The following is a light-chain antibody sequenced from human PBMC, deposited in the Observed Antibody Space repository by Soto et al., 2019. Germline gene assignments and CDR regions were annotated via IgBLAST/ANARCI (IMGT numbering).Light chain of an antibody. CDR1: QTGSNSY. Sequence: IGLAQSPFTLSLSPGERATLSCRSSQTGSNSYLAWYQHKSSQAPRLLIYGVYTRASGIPDRFSGSGSGTEFTLTITRLEPEDSAVYFCQHYGYSQWTFGQGTKVDIK. J-gene: IGKJ1*01. CDR3: QHYGYSQWT. V-gene: IGKV3-20*01. CDR2: GVY.